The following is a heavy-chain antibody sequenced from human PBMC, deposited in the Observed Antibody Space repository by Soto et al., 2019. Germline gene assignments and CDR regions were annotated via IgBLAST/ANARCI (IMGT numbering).Heavy chain of an antibody. CDR1: GGSVSSGSYY. D-gene: IGHD3-22*01. J-gene: IGHJ5*02. Sequence: TSETLSLTCTVSGGSVSSGSYYWSWIRQPPGKGLEWIGYIYYSGSTNYNPSLKSRVTISVDTSKNQFSLKLSSVTAADTAVYYCARELFYDSSGYQRVYWFDPWGQGTLVTVSS. CDR3: ARELFYDSSGYQRVYWFDP. V-gene: IGHV4-61*01. CDR2: IYYSGST.